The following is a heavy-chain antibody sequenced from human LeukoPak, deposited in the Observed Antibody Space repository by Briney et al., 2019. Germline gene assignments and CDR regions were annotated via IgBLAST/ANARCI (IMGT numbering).Heavy chain of an antibody. J-gene: IGHJ3*02. CDR1: GYTFTGYY. D-gene: IGHD3-16*02. CDR3: ATVSPAELSFIDAFDI. CDR2: INPNSGGT. Sequence: ASVKVSCKTSGYTFTGYYMHWLRQAPGQGLEWMGRINPNSGGTYYAQKFQGRVTMTRDTSISTSYMELTSLISDDTAVYYCATVSPAELSFIDAFDIWGQGTMVTVSS. V-gene: IGHV1-2*06.